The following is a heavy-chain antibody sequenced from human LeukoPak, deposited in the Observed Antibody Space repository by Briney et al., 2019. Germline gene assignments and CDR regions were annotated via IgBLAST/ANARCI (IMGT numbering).Heavy chain of an antibody. J-gene: IGHJ5*02. CDR3: ARALGYCSGGCCTRGYNWFDP. CDR1: GGSISSSDYY. Sequence: SETLSLTCTVSGGSISSSDYYWGWIRQPPGKGLEWIGSIYYGGSTYYNPSLKSRVTISVDTSMNQFSLKLSFVTTADTAVYYCARALGYCSGGCCTRGYNWFDPWGQGTLVTVPS. CDR2: IYYGGST. V-gene: IGHV4-39*01. D-gene: IGHD2-15*01.